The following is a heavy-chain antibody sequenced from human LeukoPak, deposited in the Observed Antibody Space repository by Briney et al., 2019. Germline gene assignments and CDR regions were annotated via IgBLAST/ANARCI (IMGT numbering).Heavy chain of an antibody. V-gene: IGHV3-48*02. CDR2: ISSSSSTI. CDR1: GFTFSSYA. Sequence: GGSLRLSCAASGFTFSSYAMSWGRQAPGKGLEWVSYISSSSSTIYYADSVKGRFTISRDSAKNSLYLQMNSLRDEDTAVYYCARDSLDAFDIWGQGTMVTVSS. CDR3: ARDSLDAFDI. J-gene: IGHJ3*02.